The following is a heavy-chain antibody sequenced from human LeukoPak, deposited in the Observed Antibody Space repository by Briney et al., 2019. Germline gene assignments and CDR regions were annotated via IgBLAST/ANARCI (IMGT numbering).Heavy chain of an antibody. J-gene: IGHJ4*02. CDR3: ARQHGSSLGAFDY. V-gene: IGHV5-51*01. CDR2: IYPGDSDT. D-gene: IGHD1-26*01. CDR1: GYSFTSYW. Sequence: GESLKISCKGSGYSFTSYWIGWVRQMPGKGLEWMGIIYPGDSDTTYSPSFQGQVTISADESISTAYLQWSSLKASDTGMYYCARQHGSSLGAFDYWGQGTLVTVSS.